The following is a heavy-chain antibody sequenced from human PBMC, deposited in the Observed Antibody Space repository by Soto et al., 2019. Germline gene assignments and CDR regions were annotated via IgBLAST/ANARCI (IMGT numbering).Heavy chain of an antibody. CDR2: TSPDGTTT. CDR1: GFTFSSYW. CDR3: ARTADF. V-gene: IGHV3-74*01. Sequence: EVQLVESGGDLVQPGGSLRLSCAASGFTFSSYWMHWVRQVPGKGLLWVSRTSPDGTTTNYADSVRGRFTVSRDNAQNTLYLQIHCLRADDTAGYYCARTADFWGQGTLVTFAS. J-gene: IGHJ4*02.